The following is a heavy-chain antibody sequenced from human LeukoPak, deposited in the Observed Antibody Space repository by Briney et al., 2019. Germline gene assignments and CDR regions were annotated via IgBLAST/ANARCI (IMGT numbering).Heavy chain of an antibody. J-gene: IGHJ4*02. CDR2: MNPNSGNT. Sequence: ASVKVSCKASGYTFTSYDINWVRQATGQGLEWMGWMNPNSGNTGYAQKFQGRVTTTRNTSISTAYMELSSLRSEDTAVYYCARQNSGSPSYNFDYWGQGTLVTVSS. CDR1: GYTFTSYD. V-gene: IGHV1-8*01. CDR3: ARQNSGSPSYNFDY. D-gene: IGHD1-26*01.